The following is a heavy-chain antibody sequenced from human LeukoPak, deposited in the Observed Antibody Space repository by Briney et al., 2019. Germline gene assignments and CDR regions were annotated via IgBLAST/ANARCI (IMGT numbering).Heavy chain of an antibody. Sequence: PGGSLRLSCAASGFIFSDYYMSWIRQAPGKGLEWGSYISSGGSTIYYVDFVKGRFTISRDNSKNTLYLQMNSLRAEDTAVYYCAKDATVTTGLDYWGQGTLVTVSS. CDR2: ISSGGSTI. J-gene: IGHJ4*02. CDR1: GFIFSDYY. V-gene: IGHV3-11*04. CDR3: AKDATVTTGLDY. D-gene: IGHD4-17*01.